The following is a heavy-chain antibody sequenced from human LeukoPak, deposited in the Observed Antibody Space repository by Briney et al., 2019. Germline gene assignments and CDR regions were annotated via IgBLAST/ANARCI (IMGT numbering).Heavy chain of an antibody. CDR3: ARANYYGSGRAAFDI. Sequence: GGSLRLSCAASGFTFSSYWMYWVRQAPGKGLVWVSRINSDGSSTSYADSVKGRFTISRDNAKNTLYLQMNSLTAEDTAVYYCARANYYGSGRAAFDIWGQGTMVTVSS. CDR2: INSDGSST. CDR1: GFTFSSYW. J-gene: IGHJ3*02. V-gene: IGHV3-74*01. D-gene: IGHD3-10*01.